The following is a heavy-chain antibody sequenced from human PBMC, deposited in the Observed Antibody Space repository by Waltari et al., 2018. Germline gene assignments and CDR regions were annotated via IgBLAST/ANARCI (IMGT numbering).Heavy chain of an antibody. V-gene: IGHV3-7*01. CDR1: GFTFSSYW. CDR3: ARGDGSSSWYWDY. J-gene: IGHJ4*02. CDR2: IKQDGSEK. D-gene: IGHD6-13*01. Sequence: EVQLVESGGGLVQPGGSLRLSCAASGFTFSSYWMSWVRQAPGKGREWVANIKQDGSEKYYVDSVKGRFTISRDNAKNSLYLQMNSLRAEDTAVYYCARGDGSSSWYWDYWGQGTLVTVSS.